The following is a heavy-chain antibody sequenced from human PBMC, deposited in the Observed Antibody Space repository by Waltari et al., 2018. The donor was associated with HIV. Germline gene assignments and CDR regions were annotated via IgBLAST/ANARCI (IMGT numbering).Heavy chain of an antibody. Sequence: EVQLVESGGGLVQPGRSLRLSCAASGFTFDDYAMHWVRQAPGKGLEWVSGISWNSGSIGYADSVKGRFTISRDNAKNSLYLQMNSLRAEDTALYYCATQVDIWGQGTMVTVSS. CDR3: ATQVDI. V-gene: IGHV3-9*01. J-gene: IGHJ3*02. CDR1: GFTFDDYA. CDR2: ISWNSGSI.